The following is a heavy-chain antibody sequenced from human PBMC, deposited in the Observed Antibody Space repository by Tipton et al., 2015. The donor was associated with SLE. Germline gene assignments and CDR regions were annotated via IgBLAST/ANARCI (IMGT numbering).Heavy chain of an antibody. J-gene: IGHJ5*02. CDR2: ISYSGST. CDR1: GGSISGFY. V-gene: IGHV4-59*01. D-gene: IGHD5-24*01. CDR3: ARMRGGYNAHH. Sequence: TLSLTSTVSGGSISGFYWSWIRQPAGKGLEWIGYISYSGSTNYNPSVRSRVSISLDTSKNQFSLKVKSVTTADTAVYYCARMRGGYNAHHWGQGILVTVSS.